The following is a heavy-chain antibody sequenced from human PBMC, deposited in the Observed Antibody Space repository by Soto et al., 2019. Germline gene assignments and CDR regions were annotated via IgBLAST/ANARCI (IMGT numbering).Heavy chain of an antibody. J-gene: IGHJ4*02. V-gene: IGHV1-69*01. D-gene: IGHD2-15*01. Sequence: QVQLVQSGAEVKKPGSSVKVSCKASGGTFSSYAISWVRQAPGQGLEWMGGIIPIFGTANYAQKFQGRVTITADEATSTAYMELSSLGSEDTAVYYCAREPGSGGPVTLVLYYWGQGTLVTVSS. CDR2: IIPIFGTA. CDR1: GGTFSSYA. CDR3: AREPGSGGPVTLVLYY.